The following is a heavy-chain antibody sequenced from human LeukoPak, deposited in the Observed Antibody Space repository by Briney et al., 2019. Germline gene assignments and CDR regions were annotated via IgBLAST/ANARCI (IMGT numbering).Heavy chain of an antibody. CDR2: IYTSGST. Sequence: SETLSLTCTVSGGSISSYYWSWIRQPAGKGLEWIGRIYTSGSTNYNPSLKSRVTMSVDTSKNQFSLKLSSVTAADTAVYYCARDPALKYPESGVYYYYYGMDVWGQGTTVTVSS. CDR1: GGSISSYY. D-gene: IGHD3-10*01. J-gene: IGHJ6*02. V-gene: IGHV4-4*07. CDR3: ARDPALKYPESGVYYYYYGMDV.